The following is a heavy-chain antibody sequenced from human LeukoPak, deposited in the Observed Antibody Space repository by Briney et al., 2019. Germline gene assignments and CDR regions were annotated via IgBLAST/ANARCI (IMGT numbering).Heavy chain of an antibody. CDR1: GGSISSSSYY. Sequence: PSETLSLTCTVSGGSISSSSYYWGWIRQPPGKGLEWIGSIYYSGSTYYNPSLKSRVTISVDTSKNQFSLKLSSVTAADTAVYYCARDVDSSGYYLEYFQHWGQGTLVTVSS. D-gene: IGHD3-22*01. CDR3: ARDVDSSGYYLEYFQH. J-gene: IGHJ1*01. V-gene: IGHV4-39*07. CDR2: IYYSGST.